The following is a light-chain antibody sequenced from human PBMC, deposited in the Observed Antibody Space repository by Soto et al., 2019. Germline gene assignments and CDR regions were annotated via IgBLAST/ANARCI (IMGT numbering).Light chain of an antibody. J-gene: IGLJ1*01. V-gene: IGLV2-11*01. Sequence: QSVLTQPRSVSGSLGQSGTISCTETSSDVGGYNYVSWYQQHPGKAPKLMIYDVSKRPSGVPDRFSGSKSGNTASLTISGLQAEDEADYYCCSYAGSYTYVFGTETKVTVL. CDR3: CSYAGSYTYV. CDR1: SSDVGGYNY. CDR2: DVS.